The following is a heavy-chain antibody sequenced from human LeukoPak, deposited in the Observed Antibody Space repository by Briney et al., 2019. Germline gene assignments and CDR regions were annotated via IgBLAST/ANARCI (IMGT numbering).Heavy chain of an antibody. CDR3: TRADQEYCSGGSCYSVFDY. CDR2: IYHSGST. D-gene: IGHD2-15*01. Sequence: PSETLSLTCTVSGYSISSGYYWGWIRQPPGKGLEWIGSIYHSGSTYYNPSLKSRVTISVDTSKNQFSLKLSSVTAADTAVYYCTRADQEYCSGGSCYSVFDYWGQGTLVTVSS. CDR1: GYSISSGYY. V-gene: IGHV4-38-2*02. J-gene: IGHJ4*02.